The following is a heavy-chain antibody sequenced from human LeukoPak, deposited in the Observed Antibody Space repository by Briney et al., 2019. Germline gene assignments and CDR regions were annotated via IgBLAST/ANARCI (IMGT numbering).Heavy chain of an antibody. CDR2: ISAYNGDT. CDR1: GYTYSSYG. CDR3: ARGPYCNGVTCYSQYFDY. Sequence: VSVKVSCKASGYTYSSYGISWVRQAPGQGLEWMGWISAYNGDTNYAQKLQGRVTMTRDTSTSTAYMELRSLRSDDTAVYYCARGPYCNGVTCYSQYFDYWGQGTLVTVSS. J-gene: IGHJ4*02. V-gene: IGHV1-18*01. D-gene: IGHD2-15*01.